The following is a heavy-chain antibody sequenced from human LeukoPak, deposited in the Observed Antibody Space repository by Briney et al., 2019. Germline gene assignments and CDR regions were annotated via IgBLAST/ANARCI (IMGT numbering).Heavy chain of an antibody. V-gene: IGHV3-74*01. Sequence: PGGSLRLSCAVSGLTFSNYWMHWVRQGPGKGPVWVSRINSDGSSRAYADSVKGRFTISRDNAKNTLYLQMDSLRAEDTAVYYCARDPKQGGTYWNYFDYWGQGTLVTVSS. CDR1: GLTFSNYW. CDR2: INSDGSSR. CDR3: ARDPKQGGTYWNYFDY. J-gene: IGHJ4*02. D-gene: IGHD1-26*01.